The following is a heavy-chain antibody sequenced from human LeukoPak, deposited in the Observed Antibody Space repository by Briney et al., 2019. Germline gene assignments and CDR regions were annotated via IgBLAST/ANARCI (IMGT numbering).Heavy chain of an antibody. CDR3: ATAGYYYDSSGYYFDY. V-gene: IGHV3-23*01. J-gene: IGHJ4*02. CDR1: GFTFSSYA. D-gene: IGHD3-22*01. CDR2: ISGSGGST. Sequence: GGSLRLSCAASGFTFSSYAMSWARQAPGKGLEWVSAISGSGGSTYYADSVKGRFTISRDNSKNTLYLQMNSLRAEDTAVYYCATAGYYYDSSGYYFDYWGQGTLVTVSS.